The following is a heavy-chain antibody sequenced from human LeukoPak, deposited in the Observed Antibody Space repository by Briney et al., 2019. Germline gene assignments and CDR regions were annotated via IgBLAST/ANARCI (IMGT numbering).Heavy chain of an antibody. V-gene: IGHV3-20*04. CDR2: INWNGGTT. D-gene: IGHD6-13*01. CDR3: ARDHESSNPTY. CDR1: GFTFDDYG. J-gene: IGHJ4*02. Sequence: GGSLRLSCAASGFTFDDYGMSWVRQAPGKGLEWVSGINWNGGTTGYADSVKGRFTISRDNAKNSLYLQMNGLRAEDTALYYCARDHESSNPTYWGQGTLVTVSS.